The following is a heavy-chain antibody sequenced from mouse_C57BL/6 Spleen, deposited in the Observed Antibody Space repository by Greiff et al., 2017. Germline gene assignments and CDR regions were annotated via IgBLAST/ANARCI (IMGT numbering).Heavy chain of an antibody. CDR2: IYPGDGDT. CDR1: GYAFSSSW. V-gene: IGHV1-82*01. D-gene: IGHD1-3*01. J-gene: IGHJ4*01. CDR3: ARLYIAYYAMDY. Sequence: QVQLQQSGPELVKPGASVKISCKASGYAFSSSWMNWVKQRPGKGLEWIGRIYPGDGDTNYNGKFKGKATLTADKSSSTAYMQLSSLTSEDSAVYFCARLYIAYYAMDYWGEEASGTVSS.